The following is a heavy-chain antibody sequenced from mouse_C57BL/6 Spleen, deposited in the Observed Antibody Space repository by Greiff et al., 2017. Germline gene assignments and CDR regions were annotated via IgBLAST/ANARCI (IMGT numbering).Heavy chain of an antibody. CDR1: GYTFTSYW. V-gene: IGHV1-52*01. J-gene: IGHJ4*01. D-gene: IGHD3-1*01. CDR2: IDPSDSET. CDR3: ARSEIHRALYAMDY. Sequence: QVQLQQPGAELVRPGSSVKLSCKASGYTFTSYWMHWVKQRPIPGLEWIGNIDPSDSETHYNQKFKDKATLTVDKSSSTAYMQLSSLTSEDSAVYYCARSEIHRALYAMDYWGQGTSVTVSS.